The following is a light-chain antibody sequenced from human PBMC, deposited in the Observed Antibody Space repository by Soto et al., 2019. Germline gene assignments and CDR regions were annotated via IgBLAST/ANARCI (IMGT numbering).Light chain of an antibody. CDR1: QDISVY. V-gene: IGKV1-27*01. CDR3: QKFNTAPLT. CDR2: SAS. Sequence: DIQMTQSPSSLSASVGDRVTITCRASQDISVYLAWYQQKPGKVPKLLIYSASTLHSGVPSRFSGSGSGTDFPITISRLQPEAVATSFCQKFNTAPLTFGQGTRLEIK. J-gene: IGKJ5*01.